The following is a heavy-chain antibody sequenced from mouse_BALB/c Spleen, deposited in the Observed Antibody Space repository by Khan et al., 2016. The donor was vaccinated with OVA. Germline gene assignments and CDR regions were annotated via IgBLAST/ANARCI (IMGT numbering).Heavy chain of an antibody. J-gene: IGHJ3*01. Sequence: VQLVESGTELARPGASVKLSCKASGYIFIDYNINWVKQRTGQGLEWIGEISPGSGNTYYNEKFKGKATLTADKSSSTAYMQLSSLTSEDSAVYCCAREWGSWFPYWGQGTLVTGSA. CDR3: AREWGSWFPY. CDR1: GYIFIDYN. D-gene: IGHD1-3*01. V-gene: IGHV1-77*01. CDR2: ISPGSGNT.